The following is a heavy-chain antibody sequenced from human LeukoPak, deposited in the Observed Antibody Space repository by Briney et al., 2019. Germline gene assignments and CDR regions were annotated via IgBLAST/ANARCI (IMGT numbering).Heavy chain of an antibody. CDR2: ISSSGSTI. V-gene: IGHV3-11*01. Sequence: GGSLRLSCAASGFTFSDYYMSWIRQAPGKGLEWVSYISSSGSTIYYADSVKGRFTISRDNAKNSLYLQMNSLRAEDTAVYYCARVVAAAGTLFHFDYWGQGTLVTVSS. J-gene: IGHJ4*02. D-gene: IGHD6-13*01. CDR3: ARVVAAAGTLFHFDY. CDR1: GFTFSDYY.